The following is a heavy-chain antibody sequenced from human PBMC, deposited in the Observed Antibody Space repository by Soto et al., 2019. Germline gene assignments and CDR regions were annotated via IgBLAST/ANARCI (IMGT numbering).Heavy chain of an antibody. J-gene: IGHJ3*02. D-gene: IGHD3-22*01. CDR1: GGSISSYY. CDR3: ARDSGPTYYYDSSGYSEAFDI. Sequence: VSGGSISSYYWSWIRQPAGKGLEWIGRIYTSGSTNYNPSLKSRVTMSVDTSKNQFSLKLSSVTAADTAVYYCARDSGPTYYYDSSGYSEAFDIWGQGTMVTVSS. V-gene: IGHV4-4*07. CDR2: IYTSGST.